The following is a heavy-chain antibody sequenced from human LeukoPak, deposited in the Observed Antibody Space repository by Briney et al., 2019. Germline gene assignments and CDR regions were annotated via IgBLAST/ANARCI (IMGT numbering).Heavy chain of an antibody. D-gene: IGHD3-22*01. CDR1: GGSFSGYY. CDR2: INHSGST. V-gene: IGHV4-34*01. J-gene: IGHJ3*02. CDR3: ARGQRIGYYYYDSSGYYFHAFDI. Sequence: PSETLSLTGAVYGGSFSGYYWSWIRQPPGKGREWVGEINHSGSTNYNPSVKSRVTISVDTSKNQFSLKLSSVTAADTAVYYCARGQRIGYYYYDSSGYYFHAFDIWGQGTMVTVSP.